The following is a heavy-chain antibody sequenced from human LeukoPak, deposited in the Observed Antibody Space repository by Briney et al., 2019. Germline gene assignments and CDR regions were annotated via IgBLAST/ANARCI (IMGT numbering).Heavy chain of an antibody. V-gene: IGHV4-34*01. CDR1: GGSISSYY. CDR3: ARRRCSSTSCYAYRVVVNWFDP. J-gene: IGHJ5*02. D-gene: IGHD2-2*01. Sequence: SETLSLTCTVSGGSISSYYWSWIRQPPGKGLEWIGEINHSVSTNYNPSLKSRVTISVDTSNNQFSLKLSSVTAADTAVYYCARRRCSSTSCYAYRVVVNWFDPWGQGTLVTVSS. CDR2: INHSVST.